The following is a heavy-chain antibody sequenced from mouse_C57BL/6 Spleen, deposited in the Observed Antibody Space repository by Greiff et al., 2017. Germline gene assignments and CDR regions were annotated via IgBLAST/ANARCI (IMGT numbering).Heavy chain of an antibody. CDR3: ARERRQLRLRGDYAMDY. J-gene: IGHJ4*01. V-gene: IGHV3-1*01. CDR1: GYSITSGYD. CDR2: IRYSGST. D-gene: IGHD3-2*02. Sequence: EVQLQESGPGMVKPSQSLSLTCTVTGYSITSGYDWHWIRHFPGNKLEWMGYIRYSGSTNYNPSLKSRIPLTHDTSKNPFFLKLNSVTTEDRATYYCARERRQLRLRGDYAMDYWGQGTSVTVSS.